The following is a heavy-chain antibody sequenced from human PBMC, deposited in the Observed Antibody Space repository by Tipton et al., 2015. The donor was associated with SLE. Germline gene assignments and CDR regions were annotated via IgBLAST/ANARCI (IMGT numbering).Heavy chain of an antibody. CDR3: STVRYDYGMDV. Sequence: TLSLTCTVSGGSISSYYWSWIRQPAGKGLEWIGRIYTTGSTNYNPSLKSRVTMSVDTSKNQFSLKLSSVTAADTAVYYCSTVRYDYGMDVWGQGTTVTVSS. V-gene: IGHV4-4*07. D-gene: IGHD1-1*01. CDR2: IYTTGST. J-gene: IGHJ6*02. CDR1: GGSISSYY.